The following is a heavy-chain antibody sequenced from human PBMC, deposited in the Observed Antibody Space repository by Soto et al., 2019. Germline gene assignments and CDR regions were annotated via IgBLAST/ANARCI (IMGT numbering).Heavy chain of an antibody. CDR1: GFTFTNYA. CDR3: AKPPESSGSYLH. Sequence: EAQLLESGGGLVQPGGSLRLSCAVSGFTFTNYAMSWVRQAPGKGLEWVSVISGSGGSTNYADSVKGRFTISRDKSKNTLYLQMNSLRAEDTAIYYCAKPPESSGSYLHWGQGTLVTVSS. J-gene: IGHJ4*02. V-gene: IGHV3-23*01. D-gene: IGHD1-26*01. CDR2: ISGSGGST.